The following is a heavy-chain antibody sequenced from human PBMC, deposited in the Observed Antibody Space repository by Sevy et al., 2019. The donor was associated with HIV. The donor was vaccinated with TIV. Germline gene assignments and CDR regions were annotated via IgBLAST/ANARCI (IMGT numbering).Heavy chain of an antibody. J-gene: IGHJ5*02. Sequence: SETLSLTCTFSGGSISTHSWSWIRRPPGKGLEWIGYMDYSGSTNYNPSLKSRVTMPMDASKNQFSLNLSSVTAAETAVYYCARLYDPRGRMEFDPWGQGTLVTVSS. CDR2: MDYSGST. CDR1: GGSISTHS. V-gene: IGHV4-59*11. D-gene: IGHD3-3*01. CDR3: ARLYDPRGRMEFDP.